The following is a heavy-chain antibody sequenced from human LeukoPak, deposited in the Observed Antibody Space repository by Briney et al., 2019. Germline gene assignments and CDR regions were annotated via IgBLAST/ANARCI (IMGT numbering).Heavy chain of an antibody. J-gene: IGHJ4*02. Sequence: GESLKISCKGSGYGFSNFWIAWVRQMPGRGLEYLGIIYPGDYDTRYSPSFRGQVTISVDKSISTAYLQWTSLKASDTAIYYCARAPTSVSNPYYFDSWGQGTLVTVSS. D-gene: IGHD4-11*01. CDR1: GYGFSNFW. V-gene: IGHV5-51*01. CDR3: ARAPTSVSNPYYFDS. CDR2: IYPGDYDT.